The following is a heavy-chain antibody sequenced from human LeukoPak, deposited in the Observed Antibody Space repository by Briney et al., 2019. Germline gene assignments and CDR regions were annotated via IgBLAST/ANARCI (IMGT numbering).Heavy chain of an antibody. D-gene: IGHD6-6*01. V-gene: IGHV4-59*08. J-gene: IGHJ5*02. CDR1: GGPLSSLY. CDR2: VHYVERT. CDR3: ARWRYSSSSGVFDT. Sequence: PPETLSLTCTVSGGPLSSLYWSWSRQPPGKGLGWVGSVHYVERTSYNPTLKGRVAISLDTSNDQFSRRLSSVTAADTAVYDCARWRYSSSSGVFDTWGQGTLVTVSS.